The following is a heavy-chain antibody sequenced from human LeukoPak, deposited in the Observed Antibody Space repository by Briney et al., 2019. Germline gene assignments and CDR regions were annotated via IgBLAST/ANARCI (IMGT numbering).Heavy chain of an antibody. V-gene: IGHV4-38-2*02. D-gene: IGHD6-6*01. CDR3: ARHIRSSSTNYMDV. CDR2: IYHSGST. Sequence: PSETLSLTCTVSGFSITTGFYWGWIRQPPGKGLEWIGSIYHSGSTYYNPSLKSRVTISVDTSKNHFSLKLSSVTAADTAVYYCARHIRSSSTNYMDVWGKGTTVTVSS. J-gene: IGHJ6*03. CDR1: GFSITTGFY.